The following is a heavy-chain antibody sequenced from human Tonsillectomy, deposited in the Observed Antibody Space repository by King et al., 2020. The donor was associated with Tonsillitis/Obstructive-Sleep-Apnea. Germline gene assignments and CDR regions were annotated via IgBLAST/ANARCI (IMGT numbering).Heavy chain of an antibody. J-gene: IGHJ5*02. Sequence: QLVQSGSELKKPGASVKVSCRASGYTFTSYAMNWVRQAPGQGLEWMGWINTKTGNPTYAQGFTGRFVFSLDTSVSTAYLLISSLKAEDTAVYYCAREGVIFGVAKRFYSWFDPWGQGTLVTVSS. D-gene: IGHD3-3*01. V-gene: IGHV7-4-1*02. CDR1: GYTFTSYA. CDR3: AREGVIFGVAKRFYSWFDP. CDR2: INTKTGNP.